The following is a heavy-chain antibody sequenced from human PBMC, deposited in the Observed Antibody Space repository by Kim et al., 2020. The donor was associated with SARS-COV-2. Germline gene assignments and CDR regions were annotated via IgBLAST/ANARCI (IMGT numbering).Heavy chain of an antibody. CDR3: AKDRRGCSSTSCFSGMDV. D-gene: IGHD2-2*01. V-gene: IGHV3-9*01. CDR1: GFTFGDYA. J-gene: IGHJ6*02. CDR2: ISWNSGSI. Sequence: GGSLRLSCAASGFTFGDYAMHWVRQAPGKGLEWVSGISWNSGSIGYADSVKGRFTISRDNAKNSLYLQMNSLRAEDTALYYCAKDRRGCSSTSCFSGMDVWGQGTTVTVSS.